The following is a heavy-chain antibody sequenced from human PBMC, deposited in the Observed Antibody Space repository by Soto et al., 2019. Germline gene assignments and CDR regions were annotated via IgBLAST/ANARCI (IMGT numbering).Heavy chain of an antibody. J-gene: IGHJ4*02. CDR1: GGPISSGSYH. Sequence: SETLSLTCTVSGGPISSGSYHWSWIRQHPGKGLEWIGNIDYSGSSYYNPSLKSRATISIDTSKDQFSLRLGSVTAADTAVYYCARVEGSSYYFRHDCWGRGTLVTVSS. V-gene: IGHV4-31*03. D-gene: IGHD1-26*01. CDR2: IDYSGSS. CDR3: ARVEGSSYYFRHDC.